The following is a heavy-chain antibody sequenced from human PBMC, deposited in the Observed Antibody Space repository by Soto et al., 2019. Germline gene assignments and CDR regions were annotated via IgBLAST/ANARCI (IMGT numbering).Heavy chain of an antibody. J-gene: IGHJ6*04. CDR1: GYTFTSYG. CDR3: ARDFYCSGGSCIYYYYYYGMDV. CDR2: ISAYNGNT. V-gene: IGHV1-18*04. Sequence: ASVKVSCKASGYTFTSYGISWVRQAPGQGLEWMGWISAYNGNTNYAQKLQGRVTMTTDTSTSTAYMELRSLRSDDTAVYYCARDFYCSGGSCIYYYYYYGMDVWGKGTTVTVSS. D-gene: IGHD2-15*01.